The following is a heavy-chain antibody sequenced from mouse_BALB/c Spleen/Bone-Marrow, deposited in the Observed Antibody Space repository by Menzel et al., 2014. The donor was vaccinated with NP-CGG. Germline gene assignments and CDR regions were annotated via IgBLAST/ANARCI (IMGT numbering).Heavy chain of an antibody. Sequence: EVKLMESGLELVKPGASVKISCKASGYTFTDYSMHWVRQTHGKSLEWIGYIYPYNGGTGYNQKFKSKATLTVDNSSSTAYMELRSLTSEDSAVYYCARDGNYVAMDYWGQGTSVTVSS. D-gene: IGHD2-1*01. CDR1: GYTFTDYS. CDR2: IYPYNGGT. V-gene: IGHV1S29*02. J-gene: IGHJ4*01. CDR3: ARDGNYVAMDY.